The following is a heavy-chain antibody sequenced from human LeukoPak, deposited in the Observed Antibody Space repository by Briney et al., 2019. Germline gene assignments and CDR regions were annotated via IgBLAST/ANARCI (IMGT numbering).Heavy chain of an antibody. J-gene: IGHJ4*02. CDR1: GGSISSSSYY. CDR2: IYYSGST. V-gene: IGHV4-39*01. Sequence: SETLSLTCTVSGGSISSSSYYWGWIRQPPGKGLEWNGSIYYSGSTYYNPSLTSRVTLSVDTSKNQFSLKLSSVTAADTAVYYCARLTASGIAARPMGFDFGGQGTLVTVSS. CDR3: ARLTASGIAARPMGFDF. D-gene: IGHD6-6*01.